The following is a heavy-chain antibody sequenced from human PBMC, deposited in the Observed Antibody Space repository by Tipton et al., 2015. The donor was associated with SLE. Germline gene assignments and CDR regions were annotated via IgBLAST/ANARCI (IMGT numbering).Heavy chain of an antibody. D-gene: IGHD2-2*01. J-gene: IGHJ4*02. CDR2: ISYDGSNK. V-gene: IGHV3-30*04. CDR1: GFTFSSYA. Sequence: SLRLSCAASGFTFSSYAMHWVRQTPGKGLEWVAVISYDGSNKYYADSVKGRFTISRDNSKNTLYLQMNSLRAEDTAVYYCARDQTDIVVVPAAKGGFDYWGQGTLVTVSS. CDR3: ARDQTDIVVVPAAKGGFDY.